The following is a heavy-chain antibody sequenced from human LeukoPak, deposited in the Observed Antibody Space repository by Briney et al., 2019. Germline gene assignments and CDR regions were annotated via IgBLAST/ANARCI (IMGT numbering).Heavy chain of an antibody. J-gene: IGHJ3*02. CDR2: IYYSGST. CDR3: ARPEPGIAARQFASAFDI. Sequence: SETLSLTCTVSGGSISSSSYYWSWIRQPPGKGLEWIGSIYYSGSTYYNPSLKSRVTISVDTSKNQFSLKLSSVTAADTAVYYCARPEPGIAARQFASAFDIWGQGTMVTVSS. CDR1: GGSISSSSYY. V-gene: IGHV4-39*01. D-gene: IGHD6-6*01.